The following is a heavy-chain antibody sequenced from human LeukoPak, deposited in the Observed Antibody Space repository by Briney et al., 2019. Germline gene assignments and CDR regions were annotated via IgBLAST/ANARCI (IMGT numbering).Heavy chain of an antibody. J-gene: IGHJ3*02. CDR2: IGSSSGTM. CDR3: ARGGNYYNEAFDI. D-gene: IGHD1-26*01. V-gene: IGHV3-48*01. CDR1: GFTFSSYS. Sequence: PGGSLRLSCAASGFTFSSYSMNWVRQAPGKGLEWISYIGSSSGTMLYSDSVKGRFTISRDNARNSLFLPMSSLRAEDTAVYFCARGGNYYNEAFDIWGRGTMVTVSS.